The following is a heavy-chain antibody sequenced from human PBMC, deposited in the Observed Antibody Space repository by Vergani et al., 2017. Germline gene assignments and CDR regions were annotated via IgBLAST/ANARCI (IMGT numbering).Heavy chain of an antibody. Sequence: QVRLQESGPGLVKPSETLSLTCSVSGGSMSGYDWSWIRHPPGKELEWIGYMYHSGSTNYNPSLETRVTISGDTSKNQFSLKLNSVTAADTAVYYCGRVADFYGLGSRLLDLWGQGILVTVSS. CDR3: GRVADFYGLGSRLLDL. V-gene: IGHV4-59*01. J-gene: IGHJ5*02. D-gene: IGHD3-10*01. CDR2: MYHSGST. CDR1: GGSMSGYD.